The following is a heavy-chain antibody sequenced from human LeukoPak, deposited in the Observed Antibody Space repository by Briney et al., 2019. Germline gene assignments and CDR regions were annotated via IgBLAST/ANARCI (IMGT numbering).Heavy chain of an antibody. V-gene: IGHV1-2*06. Sequence: ASVKVSCKASGYTFTGYYMHWVRQAPGQGPEWMGRINPNSGGTNYPQRFQGRVTLTRDTSINTAYMELSRLISDDTAVYYCARPSADSSGWYRDAFDIWGEGTMVTDSS. CDR3: ARPSADSSGWYRDAFDI. CDR2: INPNSGGT. D-gene: IGHD6-19*01. CDR1: GYTFTGYY. J-gene: IGHJ3*02.